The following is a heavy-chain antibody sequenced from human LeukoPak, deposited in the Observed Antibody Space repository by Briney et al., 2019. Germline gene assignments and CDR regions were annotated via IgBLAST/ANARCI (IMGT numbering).Heavy chain of an antibody. D-gene: IGHD2-15*01. Sequence: PSQTLSLTCTVSGGSISSSSYYWAWIRQPPGKGLEWIGSIHYSGSTYYNPSLQSRVTISIDTSKNQFSLKLRFVTAADTAVYYCARVRCSGGSCPYYYYYYYMDVWGKGTTVTVSS. J-gene: IGHJ6*03. V-gene: IGHV4-39*07. CDR2: IHYSGST. CDR1: GGSISSSSYY. CDR3: ARVRCSGGSCPYYYYYYYMDV.